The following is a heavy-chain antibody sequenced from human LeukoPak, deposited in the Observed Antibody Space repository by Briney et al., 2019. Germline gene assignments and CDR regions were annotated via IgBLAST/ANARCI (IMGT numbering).Heavy chain of an antibody. CDR2: IIPIFGKA. CDR3: ARARPDYSKGIDY. CDR1: GATFSSYG. D-gene: IGHD4-11*01. V-gene: IGHV1-69*05. Sequence: ASVKVSCKASGATFSSYGISWVRQAPGQGLERMGGIIPIFGKANYAQKFQGSVTITTDESTSTAYMELSSLRSEDTAVYYCARARPDYSKGIDYWGQGTLVTVSS. J-gene: IGHJ4*02.